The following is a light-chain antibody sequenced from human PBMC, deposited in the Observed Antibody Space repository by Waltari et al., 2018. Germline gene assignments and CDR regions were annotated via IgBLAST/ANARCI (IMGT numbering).Light chain of an antibody. J-gene: IGLJ1*01. Sequence: QSVLTQPPSVSGAPGQRVTISCTGISSNVGANYDVHWYQQVPPTAPKLLIYANSNRPSGVPDRFSVSKSGTSASLAITWLQAEDEADYYCQSHDHSLHAYVFGTGTKVTVL. CDR2: ANS. CDR1: SSNVGANYD. V-gene: IGLV1-40*01. CDR3: QSHDHSLHAYV.